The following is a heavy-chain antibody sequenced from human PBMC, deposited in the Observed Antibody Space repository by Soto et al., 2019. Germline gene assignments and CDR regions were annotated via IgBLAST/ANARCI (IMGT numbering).Heavy chain of an antibody. V-gene: IGHV1-69*06. CDR3: ARGVRGVVVVTATPGAFDI. D-gene: IGHD2-21*02. CDR1: GGTFSSYA. J-gene: IGHJ3*02. CDR2: IIPIFGTA. Sequence: GASVKVSCKASGGTFSSYAISWVRQAPGQGLEWMGGIIPIFGTANYAQKFQGRVTITADKSTSTAYMELSSLRSEDTAVYYCARGVRGVVVVTATPGAFDIWGQGTMVTVSS.